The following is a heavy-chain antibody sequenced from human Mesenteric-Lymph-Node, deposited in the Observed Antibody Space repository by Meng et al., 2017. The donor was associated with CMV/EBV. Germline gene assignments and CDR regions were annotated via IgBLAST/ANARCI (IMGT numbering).Heavy chain of an antibody. D-gene: IGHD2-15*01. Sequence: ASVKVSCKASGYTFTGYYMHWVRQAPGQGLEWMGWINPNSGATNYVQKFQGTVTMTRDTSISTAYMELSRLTSDDTAVYYCARSFGSGSLPDWWYQYDMDVWGQGTTVTVSS. J-gene: IGHJ6*02. V-gene: IGHV1-2*02. CDR3: ARSFGSGSLPDWWYQYDMDV. CDR1: GYTFTGYY. CDR2: INPNSGAT.